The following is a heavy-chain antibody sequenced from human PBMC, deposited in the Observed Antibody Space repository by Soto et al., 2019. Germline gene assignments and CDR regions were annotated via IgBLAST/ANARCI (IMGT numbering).Heavy chain of an antibody. Sequence: GASVKVSCKASGYTFTSYGISWVRQAPGQGLEWMGGIIPIFGTANYAQKFQGRVTITADESTSTAYMELSSLRSEDTAVYYCARQIAGGNHPPTFFDYWGQGTLVTVSS. D-gene: IGHD2-15*01. J-gene: IGHJ4*02. V-gene: IGHV1-69*13. CDR3: ARQIAGGNHPPTFFDY. CDR2: IIPIFGTA. CDR1: GYTFTSYG.